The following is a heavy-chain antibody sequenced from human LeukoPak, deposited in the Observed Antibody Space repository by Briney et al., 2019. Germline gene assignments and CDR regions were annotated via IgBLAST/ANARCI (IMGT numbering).Heavy chain of an antibody. D-gene: IGHD3-10*01. CDR2: ISGSGGST. V-gene: IGHV3-23*01. Sequence: GGSLRLSCAASGFTFSSHAMSWVRQAPGKGLEWVSAISGSGGSTYYADSVKGRFTISRDNSKNTLYLQMNSLRAEDTAVYYCAKGSLWFGELLKLYFDYWGQGTLVTVSS. CDR1: GFTFSSHA. J-gene: IGHJ4*02. CDR3: AKGSLWFGELLKLYFDY.